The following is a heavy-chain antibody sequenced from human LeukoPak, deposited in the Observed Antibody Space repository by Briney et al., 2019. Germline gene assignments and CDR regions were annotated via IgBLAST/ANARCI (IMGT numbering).Heavy chain of an antibody. Sequence: PGGSLRLSCAASGFTFSSYEMNWVRQAPGKGLEWVSYISSSGTTIYYADSVKGRFTISRDNAKNSLYLQMNSLRAEDTAVYYCARDSQYSSGWYRLGYYYYYMDVWGKGTTVTVSS. D-gene: IGHD6-19*01. CDR2: ISSSGTTI. CDR1: GFTFSSYE. V-gene: IGHV3-48*03. J-gene: IGHJ6*03. CDR3: ARDSQYSSGWYRLGYYYYYMDV.